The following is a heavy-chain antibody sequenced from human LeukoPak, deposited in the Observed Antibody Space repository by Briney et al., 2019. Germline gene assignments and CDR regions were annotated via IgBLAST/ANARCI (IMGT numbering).Heavy chain of an antibody. CDR2: IYWNDDK. D-gene: IGHD3-22*01. CDR1: GCSLSTSGVG. Sequence: SGPTLVKPTQTLTLTCTFSGCSLSTSGVGVGWIRQPPGKALEWLALIYWNDDKRYSPSLKSRLTITKDTSKNQVVLTMTNMDPVDTATYYCASRALDYYDSSGYYDYFDYWGQGTLVTVSS. CDR3: ASRALDYYDSSGYYDYFDY. V-gene: IGHV2-5*01. J-gene: IGHJ4*02.